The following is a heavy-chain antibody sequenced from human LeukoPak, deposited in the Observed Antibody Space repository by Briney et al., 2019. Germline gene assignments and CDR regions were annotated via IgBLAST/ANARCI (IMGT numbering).Heavy chain of an antibody. CDR2: ISYDGSNK. V-gene: IGHV3-30-3*01. D-gene: IGHD3-22*01. J-gene: IGHJ5*02. Sequence: PGRSLRLSCAASGFTFSSYAMHWFRQAPGKGLEWVAVISYDGSNKYYADSVKGRFTISRDNSKNTLYLQMNSLRAEDTAVYYCARAVTVTWLYDSSGYAHNWFDPWGQGTLVTVSS. CDR3: ARAVTVTWLYDSSGYAHNWFDP. CDR1: GFTFSSYA.